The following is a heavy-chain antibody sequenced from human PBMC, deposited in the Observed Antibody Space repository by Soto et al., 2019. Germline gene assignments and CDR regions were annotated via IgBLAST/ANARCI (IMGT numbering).Heavy chain of an antibody. D-gene: IGHD6-6*01. J-gene: IGHJ4*02. CDR2: IYHTGRT. Sequence: QVQLQEMGPGLVNPSQTLTITCTVSGGSVNSAYWSWIRQVPGKGLEWMGNIYHTGRTFYNPSIKSRVAISIDTSMPLFSLRMRSVTAADTALYYCARTPAYNSSFFDSWGQGTVVTVSS. CDR3: ARTPAYNSSFFDS. V-gene: IGHV4-31*03. CDR1: GGSVNSAY.